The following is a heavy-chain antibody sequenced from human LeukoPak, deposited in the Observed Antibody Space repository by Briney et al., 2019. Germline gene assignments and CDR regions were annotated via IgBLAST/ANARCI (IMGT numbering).Heavy chain of an antibody. CDR3: ASARGYSSEYK. J-gene: IGHJ4*02. Sequence: GGSLRLSCAASGFTFSTYWMHWVRQAPGKGLVWVSRIKGDGSSTIYADSVKGRFTISRDNSKNTLYLRMNSLRAEDPALYYCASARGYSSEYKWGQGTLVTVSS. D-gene: IGHD6-19*01. CDR1: GFTFSTYW. CDR2: IKGDGSST. V-gene: IGHV3-74*01.